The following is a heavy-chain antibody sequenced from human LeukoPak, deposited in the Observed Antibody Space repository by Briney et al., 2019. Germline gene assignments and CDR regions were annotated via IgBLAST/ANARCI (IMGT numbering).Heavy chain of an antibody. CDR3: ARDYCDSSGYYGRGGYYYMDV. CDR2: IYTSGST. J-gene: IGHJ6*03. V-gene: IGHV4-4*07. CDR1: GASISSYY. D-gene: IGHD3-22*01. Sequence: PSETLSLTCTVSGASISSYYWSWIRQPAGKGLEWIGRIYTSGSTNYNPSLKSRVTISVDKSKNQFSLKLSSVTAADTAVYYCARDYCDSSGYYGRGGYYYMDVWGKGTTVTVSS.